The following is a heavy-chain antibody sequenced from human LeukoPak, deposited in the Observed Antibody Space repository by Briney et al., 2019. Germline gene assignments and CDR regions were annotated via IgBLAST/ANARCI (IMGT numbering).Heavy chain of an antibody. J-gene: IGHJ4*02. Sequence: SETLSLTCTVSGGSISSYYWTWIRQPAGKGLEWIGRIYPSGSTNYNPSLKGRVTMSVDTSKNQFSLKLSSVTAADTAVYYCARENSGSYREFDYWGQGTLVTVSS. V-gene: IGHV4-4*07. D-gene: IGHD1-26*01. CDR1: GGSISSYY. CDR2: IYPSGST. CDR3: ARENSGSYREFDY.